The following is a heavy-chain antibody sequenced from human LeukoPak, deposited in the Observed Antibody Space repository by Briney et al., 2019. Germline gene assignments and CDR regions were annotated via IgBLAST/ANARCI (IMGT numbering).Heavy chain of an antibody. CDR3: ARERQNKDFWSGGDY. CDR1: GFTFSSYG. J-gene: IGHJ4*02. Sequence: GGSLRLSCVAPGFTFSSYGMHWVRQAPGKGLEWVAVIWYGGSNKYYADSVKGRFTISRDNSKNTLYLQMNTLRPEDTAVYYCARERQNKDFWSGGDYWGQGTLVTVSS. V-gene: IGHV3-33*08. CDR2: IWYGGSNK. D-gene: IGHD3-3*01.